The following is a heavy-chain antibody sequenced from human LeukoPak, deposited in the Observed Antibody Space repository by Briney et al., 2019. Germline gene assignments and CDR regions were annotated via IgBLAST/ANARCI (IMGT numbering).Heavy chain of an antibody. CDR2: IGPNNGNT. D-gene: IGHD3-22*01. V-gene: IGHV1-18*01. CDR1: GYTFTSYG. J-gene: IGHJ3*02. CDR3: ARGGTMIGDAFDI. Sequence: GASVKVSCKASGYTFTSYGISWVRQAPGQGLEWMGWIGPNNGNTNYAQKLQGRVTMTTDTSTGTAYMELRSLRSDDTAVYYCARGGTMIGDAFDIWGQGTMVTVSS.